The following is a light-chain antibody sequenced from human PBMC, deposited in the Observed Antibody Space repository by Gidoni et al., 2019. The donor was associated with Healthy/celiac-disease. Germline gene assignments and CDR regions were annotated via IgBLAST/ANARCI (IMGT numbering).Light chain of an antibody. J-gene: IGKJ2*01. CDR1: QGIRNY. CDR2: AAS. V-gene: IGKV1-6*01. CDR3: LQDYNYPVT. Sequence: AIKRTQSPSSLSASVCDRVTITCRASQGIRNYVSWYQQTPGKAPKLLIYAASSLQSGVPSRFSGSGSGTDFTLTISSLQPEDFATYYCLQDYNYPVTFGQGTKLEIK.